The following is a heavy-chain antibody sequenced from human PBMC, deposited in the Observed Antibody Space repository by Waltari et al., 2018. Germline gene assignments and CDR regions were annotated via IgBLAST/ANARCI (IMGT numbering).Heavy chain of an antibody. Sequence: QVQLVESGGGVVEPGRSLRRYCAASGFTFSSYGMPWVRQAPGTGLEWVAVRWYDGSNKYYADSVKGRFTISRDNSKNTLYLQMNSLRAEDTAVYYCARGKVGVDYWGQGTLVTVSS. V-gene: IGHV3-33*01. CDR3: ARGKVGVDY. D-gene: IGHD1-26*01. J-gene: IGHJ4*02. CDR1: GFTFSSYG. CDR2: RWYDGSNK.